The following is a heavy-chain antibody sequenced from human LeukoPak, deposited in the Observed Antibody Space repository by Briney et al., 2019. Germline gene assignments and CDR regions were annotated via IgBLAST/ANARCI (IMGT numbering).Heavy chain of an antibody. CDR3: ARDKGVWGNLQIPEY. CDR1: GYNFSIYT. J-gene: IGHJ4*02. CDR2: SNVGNGNS. Sequence: ASVKVSCKASGYNFSIYTTQRVRQAPGQRLEWMGWSNVGNGNSKYSQEFQGRVTITRDMSTSTAYMELSSLRSEDTAVYYCARDKGVWGNLQIPEYWGQGTLVTVST. V-gene: IGHV1-3*02. D-gene: IGHD3-16*01.